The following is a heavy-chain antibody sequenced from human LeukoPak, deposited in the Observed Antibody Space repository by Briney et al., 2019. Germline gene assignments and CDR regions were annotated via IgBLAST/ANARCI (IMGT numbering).Heavy chain of an antibody. J-gene: IGHJ4*02. D-gene: IGHD1-14*01. Sequence: SETLSLTCTVSGDSISSYYWSWIRQPPGKGLEWIGYIYYSGSTSYNPSLKSRVTISVDTSKNQFSLKLSSVTAADTAVYYCARHRNTILDYWGQGTLVTVSS. CDR3: ARHRNTILDY. CDR1: GDSISSYY. V-gene: IGHV4-59*08. CDR2: IYYSGST.